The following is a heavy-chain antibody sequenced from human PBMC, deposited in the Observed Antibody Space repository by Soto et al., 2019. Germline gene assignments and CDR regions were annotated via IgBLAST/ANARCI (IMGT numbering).Heavy chain of an antibody. Sequence: PSETLSLTCTVSGGSISSYYWSWIRQPPGKGLEWIGYIYYSGSTNYNPSLKSRVTISVDTSKNQFSLKLSSVTAADTAVYYCARLSTDWDDDTRRSHYNMDVWRKGTTVPAP. CDR2: IYYSGST. J-gene: IGHJ6*03. V-gene: IGHV4-59*08. CDR3: ARLSTDWDDDTRRSHYNMDV. CDR1: GGSISSYY. D-gene: IGHD1-1*01.